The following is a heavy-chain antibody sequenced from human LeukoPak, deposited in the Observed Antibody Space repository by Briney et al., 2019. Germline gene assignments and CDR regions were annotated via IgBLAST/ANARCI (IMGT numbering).Heavy chain of an antibody. CDR2: IYPGDSDT. CDR3: ARRAGGVSYYYFDS. V-gene: IGHV5-51*01. J-gene: IGHJ4*02. Sequence: GESLKISCKGSGYSFVNYWIAWVRQMPGQGLEWMGIIYPGDSDTTYNPSFQGQVTISADKSTNTAYLQWNSLKASDTAMYYCARRAGGVSYYYFDSWGPGTQVAVAS. D-gene: IGHD2-21*02. CDR1: GYSFVNYW.